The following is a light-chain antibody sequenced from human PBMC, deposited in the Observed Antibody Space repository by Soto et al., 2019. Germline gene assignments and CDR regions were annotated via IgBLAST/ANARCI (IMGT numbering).Light chain of an antibody. CDR1: SGHSSYI. CDR3: ETWDSNNWV. CDR2: LEGSGNY. Sequence: QAVLTQSSSASASLGSSVKLTCTLSSGHSSYIIAWHQQQPGKAPRYLMKLEGSGNYNKGSGVPDRFSGSSSGADRYLTISNLQFEDEADYYCETWDSNNWVFGGGTKLTV. V-gene: IGLV4-60*02. J-gene: IGLJ3*02.